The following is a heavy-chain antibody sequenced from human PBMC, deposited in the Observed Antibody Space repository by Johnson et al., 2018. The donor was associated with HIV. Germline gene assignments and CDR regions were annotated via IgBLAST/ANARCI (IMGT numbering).Heavy chain of an antibody. Sequence: MLLVESGGGLVKPGGSLRLSCAVYGLSFSKAWMSWVRQAPGKGLVWVSRINGDGSRTSYADSVKGRFTIARDNAKNKLFLEMKSLRAEDTAVYYCVRTSCTGARCLGYDPFDVWGQGTMVTVSS. CDR3: VRTSCTGARCLGYDPFDV. D-gene: IGHD3-16*01. CDR2: INGDGSRT. J-gene: IGHJ3*01. CDR1: GLSFSKAW. V-gene: IGHV3-74*02.